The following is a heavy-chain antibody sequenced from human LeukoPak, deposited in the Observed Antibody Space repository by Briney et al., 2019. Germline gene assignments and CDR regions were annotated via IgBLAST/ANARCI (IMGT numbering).Heavy chain of an antibody. Sequence: SETLSLTCTVSGGSISSSSYYWGWIRQPPGKGLEWIGSIYYSGSTYYNPSLKSRVTISVDTSKNQFSLKLSSVTAADTAVYYCARVITLGGVIPYWGQGTLVTVSS. CDR2: IYYSGST. CDR3: ARVITLGGVIPY. V-gene: IGHV4-39*07. CDR1: GGSISSSSYY. J-gene: IGHJ4*02. D-gene: IGHD3-16*02.